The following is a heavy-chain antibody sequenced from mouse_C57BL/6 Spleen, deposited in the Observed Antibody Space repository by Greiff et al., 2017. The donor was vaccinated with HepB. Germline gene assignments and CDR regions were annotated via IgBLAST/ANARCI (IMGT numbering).Heavy chain of an antibody. V-gene: IGHV1-31*01. CDR2: IYPYNGFS. CDR3: ARPYGSSHYYAMDY. Sequence: EVQLQESGPELVKPGASVKISCKASGYSFTGYYMHWVKQSHGNILDWIGYIYPYNGFSSYNQKFKGKATLTVDKSSSTAYMELRSLTSEDSAVNYCARPYGSSHYYAMDYWGQGTSVTVSS. D-gene: IGHD1-1*01. J-gene: IGHJ4*01. CDR1: GYSFTGYY.